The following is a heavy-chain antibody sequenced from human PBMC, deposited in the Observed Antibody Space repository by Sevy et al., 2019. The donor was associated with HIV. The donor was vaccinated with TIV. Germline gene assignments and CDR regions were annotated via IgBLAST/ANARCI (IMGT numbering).Heavy chain of an antibody. D-gene: IGHD5-12*01. CDR2: ISFNGIT. Sequence: SETLSLTCTVSGGSVSSGDYNWNWIRQPPGKGLEWVGYISFNGITYFNPSLESRLAMSLDTSKNQFSMKLRSVTAADTAVYFCARDAPLSGYSDYDDAFEIWGQGTMVTVSS. V-gene: IGHV4-30-4*01. J-gene: IGHJ3*02. CDR1: GGSVSSGDYN. CDR3: ARDAPLSGYSDYDDAFEI.